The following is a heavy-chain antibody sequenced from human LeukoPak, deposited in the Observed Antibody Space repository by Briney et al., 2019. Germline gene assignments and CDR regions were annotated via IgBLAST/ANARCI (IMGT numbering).Heavy chain of an antibody. CDR1: GYTFTANY. D-gene: IGHD6-13*01. CDR3: TAGSSSWYPGY. V-gene: IGHV1-2*02. CDR2: INPNSGGT. Sequence: ASVKVSCKAPGYTFTANYMHWVRQAPGQGLEWMGWINPNSGGTKCAQKFQGRVTMTRDTTISTAYMELSSLRSDDTAVYYCTAGSSSWYPGYWGQGTLVTVSS. J-gene: IGHJ4*02.